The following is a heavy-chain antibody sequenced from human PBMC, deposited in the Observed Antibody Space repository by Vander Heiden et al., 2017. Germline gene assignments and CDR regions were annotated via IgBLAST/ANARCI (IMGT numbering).Heavy chain of an antibody. CDR3: ARPTKGAFDI. CDR2: IYSGGST. CDR1: GFTVRSNY. Sequence: EVQLVEPGGGLIQPGGSLSLSCAASGFTVRSNYMSWVRQAPGKGLEGVSVIYSGGSTYYADSVKGRFTISRDKSKNTLYLQMNSLRAEDTAVYYCARPTKGAFDIWGQGTMVTVSS. J-gene: IGHJ3*02. D-gene: IGHD5-12*01. V-gene: IGHV3-53*01.